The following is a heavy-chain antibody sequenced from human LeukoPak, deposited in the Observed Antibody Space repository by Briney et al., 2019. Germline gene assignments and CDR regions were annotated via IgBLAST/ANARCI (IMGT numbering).Heavy chain of an antibody. Sequence: SETLSLTCAVYGGSFSGYYWSWIRQPPGKGLEWLGEINHSGSTNYNPSLKSRVTISVDTSKNQFSLKLSSVTAADTAVYYCARDSPSGSPFPPLIWGQGTMVTVSS. CDR3: ARDSPSGSPFPPLI. CDR1: GGSFSGYY. CDR2: INHSGST. J-gene: IGHJ3*02. D-gene: IGHD1-26*01. V-gene: IGHV4-34*01.